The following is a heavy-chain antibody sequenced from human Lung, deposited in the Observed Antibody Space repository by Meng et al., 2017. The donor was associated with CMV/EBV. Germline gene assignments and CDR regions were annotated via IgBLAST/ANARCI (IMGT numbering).Heavy chain of an antibody. CDR1: GFTFSSYS. J-gene: IGHJ4*02. CDR2: ISSSSSYI. Sequence: GEXXKISCAASGFTFSSYSMNWVRQAPGKGLEWVSSISSSSSYIYYADSVKGRFTISRDNAKNSLYLQMNSLRAEDTAVYYCARGSSSSWYEGSYYFDYWGQGTLVTVSS. D-gene: IGHD6-13*01. CDR3: ARGSSSSWYEGSYYFDY. V-gene: IGHV3-21*01.